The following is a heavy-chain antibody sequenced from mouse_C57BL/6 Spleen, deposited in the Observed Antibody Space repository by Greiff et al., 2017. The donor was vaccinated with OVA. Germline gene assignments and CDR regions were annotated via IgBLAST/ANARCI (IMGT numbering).Heavy chain of an antibody. D-gene: IGHD4-1*01. CDR2: LYPGSGST. J-gene: IGHJ4*01. CDR3: ARKLGGDAMDY. Sequence: QVQLQQPGAELVKPGASVKMSCKASGYTFTSSWITWVKQRPGQGLEWIGDLYPGSGSTNYNEKFKSKATLTVDTSSSTAYMQLSSLTSEDSAVYYCARKLGGDAMDYWGQGTSVTVSS. CDR1: GYTFTSSW. V-gene: IGHV1-55*01.